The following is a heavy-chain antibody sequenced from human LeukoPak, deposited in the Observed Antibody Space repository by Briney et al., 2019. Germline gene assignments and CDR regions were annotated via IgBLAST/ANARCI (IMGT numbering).Heavy chain of an antibody. CDR1: GYTFTSYD. D-gene: IGHD5-24*01. J-gene: IGHJ4*02. V-gene: IGHV1-8*01. CDR3: ARDQDRDGYAYSYFDY. Sequence: GASVKVSCKASGYTFTSYDINWVRQATGQGLEWMGWMNPNSGNTGYAQKFQGRVTMTRNSSISTAYMDLSSLRSEDTAVYYCARDQDRDGYAYSYFDYWGQGTLVTVSS. CDR2: MNPNSGNT.